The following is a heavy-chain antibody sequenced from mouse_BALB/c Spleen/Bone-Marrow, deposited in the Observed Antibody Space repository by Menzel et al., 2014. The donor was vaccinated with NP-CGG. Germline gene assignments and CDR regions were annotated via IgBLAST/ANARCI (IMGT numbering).Heavy chain of an antibody. V-gene: IGHV1-14*01. Sequence: VHVKQSGPELVKPGASVKMSCKASGYTFTSYVMHWVKQKPGQGLEWIGYINPYNDGTKYNEKFKGKATLTSDKSSSTAYMGLSSLTSEDSAVFYCARKAITTVGTYWYFDVWGAGTTVTVSS. CDR1: GYTFTSYV. CDR3: ARKAITTVGTYWYFDV. J-gene: IGHJ1*01. CDR2: INPYNDGT. D-gene: IGHD1-1*01.